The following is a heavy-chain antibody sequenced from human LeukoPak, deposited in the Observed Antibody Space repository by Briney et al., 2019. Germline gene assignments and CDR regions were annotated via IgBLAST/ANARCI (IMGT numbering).Heavy chain of an antibody. D-gene: IGHD5-24*01. V-gene: IGHV5-51*01. CDR1: GYSFTSYW. CDR3: ATLGMGRDGYNYPFDY. J-gene: IGHJ4*02. Sequence: GASLQISCKGSGYSFTSYWIGWVRPMPGKGLEWMGIIYPGDSDTRYSPSFQGQVTISADKSISTAYLQWSSLKASDTAMYYCATLGMGRDGYNYPFDYWGQGTLVTVSS. CDR2: IYPGDSDT.